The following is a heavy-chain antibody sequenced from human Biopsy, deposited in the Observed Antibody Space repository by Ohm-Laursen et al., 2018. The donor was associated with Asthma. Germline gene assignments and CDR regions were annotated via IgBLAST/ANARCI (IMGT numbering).Heavy chain of an antibody. V-gene: IGHV1-2*04. Sequence: GASVKVSCKASGYTFTGYYMHRVRQAPGQGLEWMGWINPNSGGTNYAQKFQGWVTMTRDTSISTAYMELSRLRSDDTAVYYCAREVLWFGESTNPGGMDVWGQGTTVTVSS. CDR3: AREVLWFGESTNPGGMDV. J-gene: IGHJ6*02. CDR1: GYTFTGYY. CDR2: INPNSGGT. D-gene: IGHD3-10*01.